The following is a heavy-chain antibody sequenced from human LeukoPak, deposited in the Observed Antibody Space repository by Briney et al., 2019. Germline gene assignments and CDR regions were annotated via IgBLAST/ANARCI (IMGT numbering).Heavy chain of an antibody. J-gene: IGHJ3*02. CDR3: AKGWLVSDAFDI. V-gene: IGHV3-23*01. CDR2: ISGSGGST. Sequence: GGSLRLSCAASGFTFSSYGMHWVRQAPGKGLEWVSAISGSGGSTYYADSVKGRFTISRDNSKNTLYLQMNSLRAEDTAVYYCAKGWLVSDAFDIWGQGTMVTVSS. CDR1: GFTFSSYG. D-gene: IGHD6-19*01.